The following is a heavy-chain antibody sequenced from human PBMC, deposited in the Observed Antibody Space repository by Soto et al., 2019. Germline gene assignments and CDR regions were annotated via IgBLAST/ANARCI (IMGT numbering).Heavy chain of an antibody. Sequence: EVQLVESGGGLVKPGGSLRLSCAASGFTFSSYSMNWVRQAPGKGLEWVSSISSSSSYIYYADSVKGRFTISRDNAKNSLYLQMNSLRAEDTAVYYCARAGGVTRRTIFGVLPKQNHAYYFDYWGQGTLVTVSS. D-gene: IGHD3-3*01. CDR2: ISSSSSYI. J-gene: IGHJ4*02. CDR3: ARAGGVTRRTIFGVLPKQNHAYYFDY. V-gene: IGHV3-21*01. CDR1: GFTFSSYS.